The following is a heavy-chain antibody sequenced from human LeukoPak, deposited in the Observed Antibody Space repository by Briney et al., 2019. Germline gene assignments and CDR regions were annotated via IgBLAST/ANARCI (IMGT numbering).Heavy chain of an antibody. CDR1: GFTFSNHW. D-gene: IGHD2-21*01. V-gene: IGHV3-74*03. CDR3: IRDEALWRLDY. Sequence: PGGSLRLPCVASGFTFSNHWMHWVRQAPGKGLVWVSRIDERGTNTMYADSVKGRFSISRDNAKNTVNLQMNSLRAEDTGVYYCIRDEALWRLDYWGQGALVTVSS. J-gene: IGHJ4*02. CDR2: IDERGTNT.